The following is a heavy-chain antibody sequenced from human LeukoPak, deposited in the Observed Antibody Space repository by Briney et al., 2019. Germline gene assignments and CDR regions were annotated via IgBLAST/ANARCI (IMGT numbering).Heavy chain of an antibody. CDR2: IYYSGST. CDR3: AVGEFGEFNY. Sequence: SETLSLTCTVSGGSISSYYWSWIRQPPGKGLEWIGYIYYSGSTNYNPSLKSRVTISVDTSKNQFSLKLSSVTAADTAVYYCAVGEFGEFNYWGQGTLVTVSS. V-gene: IGHV4-59*01. CDR1: GGSISSYY. J-gene: IGHJ4*02. D-gene: IGHD3-10*01.